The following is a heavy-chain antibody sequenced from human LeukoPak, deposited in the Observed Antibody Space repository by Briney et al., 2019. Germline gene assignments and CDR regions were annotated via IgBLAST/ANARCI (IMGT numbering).Heavy chain of an antibody. D-gene: IGHD5-24*01. J-gene: IGHJ4*02. V-gene: IGHV3-23*01. Sequence: GGSLRLSCAASGFTFSSYAMSWVRQAPGRGLEWVSAISGSGGSTYYADSVKGRFTISRDNSKNTLYLQMNSLRAEDTAVYYCAKDGPQVEMATIMDYWGQGTLVTVSS. CDR2: ISGSGGST. CDR3: AKDGPQVEMATIMDY. CDR1: GFTFSSYA.